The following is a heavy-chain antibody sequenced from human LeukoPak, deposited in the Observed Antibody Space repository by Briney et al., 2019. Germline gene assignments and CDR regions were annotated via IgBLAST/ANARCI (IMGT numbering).Heavy chain of an antibody. V-gene: IGHV3-21*01. CDR1: GFTFSSYS. D-gene: IGHD3-9*01. J-gene: IGHJ6*04. Sequence: GGSLRLSCAASGFTFSSYSMNWVRQAPGKGLEWVSSISSSSYIYYADSVKGRFTISRDNAKNSLYLQMNSLRAEDTAVYYCARLELRYFDWLSNMDVWGKGATVTVSS. CDR2: ISSSSYI. CDR3: ARLELRYFDWLSNMDV.